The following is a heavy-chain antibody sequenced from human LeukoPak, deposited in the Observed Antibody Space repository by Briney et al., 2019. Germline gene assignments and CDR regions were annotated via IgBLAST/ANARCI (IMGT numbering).Heavy chain of an antibody. D-gene: IGHD4/OR15-4a*01. CDR1: GGSINSSNYY. J-gene: IGHJ6*03. V-gene: IGHV4-39*07. CDR3: ARVLRGASDDFHYYYMDV. Sequence: PSETLSLTCTVSGGSINSSNYYWGWIRQPPGKGLEWIGSIYYSGSTYYNPSLKSRVTASVDTSKTQFSLKLTSVAAADTAVYFCARVLRGASDDFHYYYMDVWGTGTTVTVSS. CDR2: IYYSGST.